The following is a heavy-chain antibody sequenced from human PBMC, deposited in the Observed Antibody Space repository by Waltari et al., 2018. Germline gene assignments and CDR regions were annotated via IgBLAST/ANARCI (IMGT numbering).Heavy chain of an antibody. J-gene: IGHJ3*02. CDR2: ICHRWGT. Sequence: QVQLRESGPGLVKPSEILSLTCAVSGYSVNSGYCWGWIRQPPGEGLEWIGSICHRWGTYSSLSLKIRVSISMDASKNQLSLKLTSVTAANTAVYYCAGEVGTGYTPGHIWGPGTMVTVSS. CDR3: AGEVGTGYTPGHI. CDR1: GYSVNSGYC. D-gene: IGHD5-12*01. V-gene: IGHV4-38-2*02.